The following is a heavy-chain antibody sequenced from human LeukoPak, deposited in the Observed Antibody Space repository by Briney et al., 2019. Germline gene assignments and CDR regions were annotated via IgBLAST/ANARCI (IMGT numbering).Heavy chain of an antibody. CDR3: AELGITMIGGV. V-gene: IGHV3-48*04. CDR2: ISSRGSTI. CDR1: GFTFSSYS. D-gene: IGHD3-10*02. J-gene: IGHJ6*04. Sequence: PGGSLRLSCAASGFTFSSYSMNWVRQAPGKGLEWVSYISSRGSTIYYADSVKGRFTLSRDNAKKSLYLQMNSLRAEDTAVYYCAELGITMIGGVWGEGTTVTISS.